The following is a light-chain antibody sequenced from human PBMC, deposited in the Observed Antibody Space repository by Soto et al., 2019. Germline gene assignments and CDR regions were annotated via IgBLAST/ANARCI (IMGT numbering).Light chain of an antibody. CDR3: CSYAGSYTV. CDR1: SSDVGGYNY. V-gene: IGLV2-11*01. Sequence: QSALTQPRSVSGSPGQSVTISCNGTSSDVGGYNYVSWYQQHPGKAPKRMIYDVSKRPSGVPDRFSGSKSGNTASLTISGLQAEDEADYYCCSYAGSYTVFGGGTKLTVL. J-gene: IGLJ3*02. CDR2: DVS.